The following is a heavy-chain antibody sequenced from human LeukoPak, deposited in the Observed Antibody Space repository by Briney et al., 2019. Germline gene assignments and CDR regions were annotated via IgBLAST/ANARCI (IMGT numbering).Heavy chain of an antibody. J-gene: IGHJ6*03. Sequence: QTGGSLRLSCAASGFTFSNYWMKWVRQAPGKGPERVASINNDGSGKYFVDSVKDRFTISRDNAENSLYLQINSLKVEDTAIYYCARDDGDVWGIGTTVTVSS. CDR1: GFTFSNYW. CDR2: INNDGSGK. V-gene: IGHV3-7*01. CDR3: ARDDGDV.